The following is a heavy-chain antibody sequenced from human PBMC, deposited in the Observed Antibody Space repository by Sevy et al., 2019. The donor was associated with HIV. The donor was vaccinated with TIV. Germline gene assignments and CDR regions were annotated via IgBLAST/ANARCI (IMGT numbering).Heavy chain of an antibody. CDR3: AKGTVAAPVGNYFDH. V-gene: IGHV3-48*01. CDR2: ISSRSGAI. J-gene: IGHJ4*01. D-gene: IGHD6-25*01. CDR1: GFPFSSHI. Sequence: GGSLRLSCKASGFPFSSHIMTWVRQAPGKGLEWVSSISSRSGAIHYADSVKGRFAISRDNGKNSLFLQMNTLRAEDTAVYYCAKGTVAAPVGNYFDHWGHGALVTVSS.